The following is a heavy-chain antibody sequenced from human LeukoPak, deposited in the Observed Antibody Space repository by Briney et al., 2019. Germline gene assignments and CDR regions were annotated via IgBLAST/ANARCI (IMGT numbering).Heavy chain of an antibody. CDR3: ARQAAGLLNYYMDV. V-gene: IGHV3-43*01. D-gene: IGHD6-13*01. CDR1: GFTFDDYT. J-gene: IGHJ6*03. CDR2: INWDGGST. Sequence: GGSLRLSCAASGFTFDDYTMHWVRQAPGKGLEWVSIINWDGGSTYYADSVRGRFTISRDNSKNSVVLQMNSLRTEDTALYYCARQAAGLLNYYMDVWGKGTTVTVSS.